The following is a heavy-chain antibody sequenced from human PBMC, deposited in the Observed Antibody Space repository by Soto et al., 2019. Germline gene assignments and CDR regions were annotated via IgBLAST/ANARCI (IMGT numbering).Heavy chain of an antibody. Sequence: QVQLVESGGGVVQPGRSLRLSCAASGFTFSTYGMHWVRQAPGKGLEWVAIIWYDESNKYYADSVKGRFTISRDNSKNTLYLQVNSLRAEDTAVYYCVRGLWGPAAVDYWGQGTLVTVSS. D-gene: IGHD2-2*01. CDR1: GFTFSTYG. CDR2: IWYDESNK. CDR3: VRGLWGPAAVDY. J-gene: IGHJ4*02. V-gene: IGHV3-33*01.